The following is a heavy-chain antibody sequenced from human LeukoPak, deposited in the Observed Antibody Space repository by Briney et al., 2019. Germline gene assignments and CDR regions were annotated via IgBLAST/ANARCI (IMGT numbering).Heavy chain of an antibody. CDR3: AKVRFRAAAGTRPGYYYYMDV. Sequence: GGSLRLSCAASGFTFSSYGMHWVRQAPGKGLEWVAVISYDGSNKYYADSVKGRFTISRDNSKNTLYLQMNSLRAEDTAVYYCAKVRFRAAAGTRPGYYYYMDVWGKGTTVTVSS. D-gene: IGHD6-13*01. CDR2: ISYDGSNK. CDR1: GFTFSSYG. J-gene: IGHJ6*03. V-gene: IGHV3-30*18.